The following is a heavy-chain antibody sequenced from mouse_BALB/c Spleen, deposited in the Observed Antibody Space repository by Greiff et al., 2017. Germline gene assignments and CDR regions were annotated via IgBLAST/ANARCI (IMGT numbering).Heavy chain of an antibody. CDR1: GFTFSSYY. CDR3: ARFYYDYDVYYYAMDY. D-gene: IGHD2-4*01. CDR2: INSNGGST. J-gene: IGHJ4*01. V-gene: IGHV5-6-2*01. Sequence: EVQLVESGGGLVKLGGSLKLSCAASGFTFSSYYMSWVRQTPEKRLELVAAINSNGGSTYYPDTVKGRFTISRDNAKNTLYLQMSSLKSEDTALYYCARFYYDYDVYYYAMDYWGQGTSVTVSS.